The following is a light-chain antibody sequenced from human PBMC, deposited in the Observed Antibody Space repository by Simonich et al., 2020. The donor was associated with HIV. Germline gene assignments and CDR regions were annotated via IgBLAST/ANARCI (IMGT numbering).Light chain of an antibody. CDR3: QQYYDTPYT. V-gene: IGKV4-1*01. CDR2: WAS. CDR1: RSVLYSSNNKNY. Sequence: DIVMTQSPDSLAVSLGERATINCKSTRSVLYSSNNKNYLAWYQQKPGQPPKLLIYWASTRESGVPDRFSGSESGTDFTLTISSLQAEDVAVYYCQQYYDTPYTFGQGTKLEIK. J-gene: IGKJ2*01.